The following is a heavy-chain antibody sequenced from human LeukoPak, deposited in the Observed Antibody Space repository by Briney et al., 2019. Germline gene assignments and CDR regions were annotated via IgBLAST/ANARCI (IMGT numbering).Heavy chain of an antibody. Sequence: GGSLRLSCAASGFTFSSYAMTWVRQAPGKGLEWVSTTSGSGGITYYADSVQGRFTISRDNSKNTLYLQMNSLRAEDTAVYYCARRRYSVYDFDYWGQGTLVTVSS. CDR1: GFTFSSYA. V-gene: IGHV3-23*01. D-gene: IGHD5/OR15-5a*01. CDR2: TSGSGGIT. J-gene: IGHJ4*02. CDR3: ARRRYSVYDFDY.